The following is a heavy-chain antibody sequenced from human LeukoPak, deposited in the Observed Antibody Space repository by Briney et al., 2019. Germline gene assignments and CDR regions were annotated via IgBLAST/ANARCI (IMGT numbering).Heavy chain of an antibody. CDR3: ARSIVVVPAAIVRVWYPNDY. D-gene: IGHD2-2*01. J-gene: IGHJ4*02. CDR1: GYTFTSYY. Sequence: ASVKVSCKASGYTFTSYYMHWVRQAPGQGLEWMGIINPSGGSTSYAQKFQGRVTMTRDTSTSTVYMELSSLRSEDTAVYYCARSIVVVPAAIVRVWYPNDYWGQGTLVTVSS. V-gene: IGHV1-46*01. CDR2: INPSGGST.